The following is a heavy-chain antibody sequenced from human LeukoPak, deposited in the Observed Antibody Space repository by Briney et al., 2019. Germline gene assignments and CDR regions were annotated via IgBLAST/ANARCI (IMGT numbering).Heavy chain of an antibody. V-gene: IGHV3-23*01. CDR2: ISDSGANT. D-gene: IGHD5-18*01. J-gene: IGHJ4*02. CDR1: GFTFSTYA. Sequence: GGSLRLSCAASGFTFSTYAMSWVRQAPGKGLEWVSTISDSGANTYYADSVRGRFTISRDNSRNTLYLQMNSLRAEDTAVYYCAKERGYSYGYIVYWGQGTLVTVSS. CDR3: AKERGYSYGYIVY.